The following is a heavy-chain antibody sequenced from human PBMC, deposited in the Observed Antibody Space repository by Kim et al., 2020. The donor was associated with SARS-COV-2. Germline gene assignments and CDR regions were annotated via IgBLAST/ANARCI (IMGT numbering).Heavy chain of an antibody. D-gene: IGHD2-15*01. CDR3: ATNRYCSGGNCY. CDR2: ITSDGSSK. V-gene: IGHV3-74*01. Sequence: GGSLILSCAASGFTFSDYWMHWVRQAPGKGLVWVSRITSDGSSKGYADSVKGRFTISRDNAKSTLYLQMNSLRDEDTAVYYCATNRYCSGGNCYWGQGTLVTVSS. CDR1: GFTFSDYW. J-gene: IGHJ4*02.